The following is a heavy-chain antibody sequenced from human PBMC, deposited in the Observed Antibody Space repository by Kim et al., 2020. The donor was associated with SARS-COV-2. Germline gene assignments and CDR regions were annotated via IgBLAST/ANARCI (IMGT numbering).Heavy chain of an antibody. CDR1: GFTFGDYA. Sequence: GGSLRLSCTASGFTFGDYAMSWFRQAPGKGLEWVGFIRSKAYGGTTEYAASVKGRFTISRDDSKSIAYLQMNSLKTEDTAVYYCTRAQKDITIFGVVITRNNNWFDPWGQGTLVTVSS. CDR2: IRSKAYGGTT. CDR3: TRAQKDITIFGVVITRNNNWFDP. J-gene: IGHJ5*02. D-gene: IGHD3-3*01. V-gene: IGHV3-49*03.